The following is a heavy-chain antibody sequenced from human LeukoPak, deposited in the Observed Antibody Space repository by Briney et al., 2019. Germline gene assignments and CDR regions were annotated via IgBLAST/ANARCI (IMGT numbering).Heavy chain of an antibody. CDR3: AGRDCGGDCYPED. J-gene: IGHJ4*02. V-gene: IGHV3-21*01. D-gene: IGHD2-21*02. CDR2: ISSSSSYI. Sequence: GGSLRLSCAASGFTFSSYSMNWVRQAPGKGLEWVSSISSSSSYIYYADSVKGRFTISRDNAKNSLYLQMNSPRAEDTAVYYCAGRDCGGDCYPEDWGQGTLVTVSS. CDR1: GFTFSSYS.